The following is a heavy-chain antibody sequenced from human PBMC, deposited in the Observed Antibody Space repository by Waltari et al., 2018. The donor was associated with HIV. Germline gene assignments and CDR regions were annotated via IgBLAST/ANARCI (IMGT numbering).Heavy chain of an antibody. D-gene: IGHD3-10*01. CDR3: AKEKGPYGSGSYYPNDY. CDR1: GFTFSSYG. V-gene: IGHV3-30*18. Sequence: QVQLVESGGGVVQPGRSLGVSCAASGFTFSSYGMHWDRRAPGRGLEWVAVISYDGSNKYYADSVKGRFTISRDNSKNTLYLQMNSLRAEDTAVYYCAKEKGPYGSGSYYPNDYWGQGTLVTVSS. CDR2: ISYDGSNK. J-gene: IGHJ4*02.